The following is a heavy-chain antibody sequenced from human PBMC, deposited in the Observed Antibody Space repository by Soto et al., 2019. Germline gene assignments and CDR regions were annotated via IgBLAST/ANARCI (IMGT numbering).Heavy chain of an antibody. Sequence: EASVKVSCKVSGYTLTELSMHWVRQAPGKGLEWMGGFDPEDGETIYAQKFQGRVTMTEDTSTDTAYMELSSLRSEDTAVYYCATDLVYSGYDYYYYGMDVWGQGTAVTVSS. D-gene: IGHD5-12*01. J-gene: IGHJ6*02. V-gene: IGHV1-24*01. CDR1: GYTLTELS. CDR2: FDPEDGET. CDR3: ATDLVYSGYDYYYYGMDV.